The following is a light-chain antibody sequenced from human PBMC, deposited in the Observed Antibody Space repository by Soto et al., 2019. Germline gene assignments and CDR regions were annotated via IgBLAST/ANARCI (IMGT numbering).Light chain of an antibody. CDR3: QQYGDSPYT. CDR2: DAS. CDR1: QSVRSRY. V-gene: IGKV3-20*01. J-gene: IGKJ2*01. Sequence: EFVVTQSPGTLSLSLGERATLSCRTSQSVRSRYLAWYQQKPGQAPTLLIYDASSRPGGIPDRFIGSGSGTDFTLTISRLETEDFAVYYCQQYGDSPYTFGQGTKLEIK.